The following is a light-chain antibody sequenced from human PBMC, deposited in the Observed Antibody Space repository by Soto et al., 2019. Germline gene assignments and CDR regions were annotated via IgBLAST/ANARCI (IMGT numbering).Light chain of an antibody. CDR1: NIGSKN. CDR3: RVWDSSTSHFV. Sequence: SYELTQPLSVSVALGQTASIPCGGNNIGSKNVHWYQQKPGQAPVLVIYRDTYRPSGIPERLSGSNSGNTATLTISRAQAGDGADYYCRVWDSSTSHFVFGTGTKLTVL. J-gene: IGLJ1*01. V-gene: IGLV3-9*01. CDR2: RDT.